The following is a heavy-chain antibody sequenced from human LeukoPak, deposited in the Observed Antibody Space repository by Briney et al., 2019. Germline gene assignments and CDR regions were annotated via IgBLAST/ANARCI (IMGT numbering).Heavy chain of an antibody. CDR2: ISYDGSNK. D-gene: IGHD6-6*01. V-gene: IGHV3-30*18. J-gene: IGHJ4*02. Sequence: PGRSLRLSCAASGFTFGSYGMHWVRQAPGKGLEWVAVISYDGSNKYYADSVKGRFTISRDNSKNTLYLQMNSLRAEDTAVYYCAKATRIAASAGVDYWGQGTLVTVSS. CDR3: AKATRIAASAGVDY. CDR1: GFTFGSYG.